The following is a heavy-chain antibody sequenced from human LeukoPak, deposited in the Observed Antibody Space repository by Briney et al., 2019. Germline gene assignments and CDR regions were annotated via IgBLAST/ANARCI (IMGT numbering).Heavy chain of an antibody. CDR3: VRQEGRRNFDL. J-gene: IGHJ2*01. CDR1: GVSISSNSHY. CDR2: MYYSESP. Sequence: PSETLSLTCTVSGVSISSNSHYWGWIRQPPGKGLEWIGSMYYSESPYYNPSLKSRVTVSGDTSKNQFSLRLTPVTAAGTAVYYCVRQEGRRNFDLWGRGSLITVSS. D-gene: IGHD1-26*01. V-gene: IGHV4-39*01.